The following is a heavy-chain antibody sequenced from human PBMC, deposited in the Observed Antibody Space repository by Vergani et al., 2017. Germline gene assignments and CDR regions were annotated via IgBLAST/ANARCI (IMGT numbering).Heavy chain of an antibody. V-gene: IGHV4-59*01. CDR3: ARGNYYYDGSGYSN. Sequence: QVQPQESGPGLVKPSETLSLTCPVSGGSISSYYWSWMRQPPGKGPEWSGYMYYSGSANYNPSLKRRVTISVDTSKNQFSLKLSSVTAADTAVYYCARGNYYYDGSGYSNWGQGTLVTVSS. CDR1: GGSISSYY. J-gene: IGHJ4*02. CDR2: MYYSGSA. D-gene: IGHD3-22*01.